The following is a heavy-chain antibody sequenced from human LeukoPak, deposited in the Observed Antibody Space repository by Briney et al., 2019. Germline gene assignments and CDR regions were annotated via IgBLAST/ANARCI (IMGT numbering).Heavy chain of an antibody. CDR2: IKSKTDGGTT. Sequence: PGGSLRLSCAASGFPFSNAWMSWVRQAPGKGLEWVGRIKSKTDGGTTDYAAPVKGRFTISRDDSKNTLYLQMNSLQTEDTAVYYCTKPAVAGAFDYWGQGTLVTVSS. J-gene: IGHJ4*02. V-gene: IGHV3-15*01. CDR3: TKPAVAGAFDY. D-gene: IGHD6-19*01. CDR1: GFPFSNAW.